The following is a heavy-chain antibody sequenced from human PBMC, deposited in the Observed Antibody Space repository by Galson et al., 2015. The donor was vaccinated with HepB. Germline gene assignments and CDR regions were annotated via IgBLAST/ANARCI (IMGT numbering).Heavy chain of an antibody. Sequence: SLRLSCAVSGITLSSYWMNWVRQAPGKGLEWVANIKQDGSEISYVDSVKGRFTISWGNAKKSLYLQMNGLRAEDTAVYYCAKDFGHYFWGQGALITVSP. J-gene: IGHJ4*02. CDR2: IKQDGSEI. D-gene: IGHD2/OR15-2a*01. CDR3: AKDFGHYF. CDR1: GITLSSYW. V-gene: IGHV3-7*01.